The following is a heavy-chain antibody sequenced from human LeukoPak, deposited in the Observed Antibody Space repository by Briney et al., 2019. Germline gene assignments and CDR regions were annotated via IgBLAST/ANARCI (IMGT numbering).Heavy chain of an antibody. Sequence: PSETLSLTCAVSGGSISSSNWWSWVRQPPGKGLEWVGEIYHSGSTNYNSSLKSRVTISVDKSKNQFSLKLSSVTAADTAVYYCARDSGYYGSGSFSPIQRIFDYWGQGTLVTVSS. CDR3: ARDSGYYGSGSFSPIQRIFDY. D-gene: IGHD3-10*01. J-gene: IGHJ4*02. CDR1: GGSISSSNW. CDR2: IYHSGST. V-gene: IGHV4-4*02.